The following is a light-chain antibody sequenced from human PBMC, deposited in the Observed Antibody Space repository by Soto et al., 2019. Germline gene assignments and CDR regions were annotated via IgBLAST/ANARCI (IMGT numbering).Light chain of an antibody. CDR1: QSVSSN. Sequence: EIVMTQSPATLSVSPGERATLSCRASQSVSSNLAWYQQKPGQAPSLLIYGASTRATGIPARFSGSGSGTEFTLTISSLQSEDFAVYYCQQYNSWPPFTFGPGTKVDIK. CDR2: GAS. V-gene: IGKV3-15*01. CDR3: QQYNSWPPFT. J-gene: IGKJ3*01.